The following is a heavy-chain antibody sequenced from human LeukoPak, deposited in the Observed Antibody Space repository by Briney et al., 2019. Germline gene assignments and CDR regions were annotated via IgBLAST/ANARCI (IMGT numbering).Heavy chain of an antibody. Sequence: GALVKVSCKASGGTFSSYAISWVRQAPGQGLEWMGGIIPIFGTANYAQKFQGRVTITADESTSTAYMELSSLRSEDTAVYYCARGTLYVGEVAFDIWGQGTMVTVSS. V-gene: IGHV1-69*13. CDR2: IIPIFGTA. D-gene: IGHD3-10*01. CDR3: ARGTLYVGEVAFDI. CDR1: GGTFSSYA. J-gene: IGHJ3*02.